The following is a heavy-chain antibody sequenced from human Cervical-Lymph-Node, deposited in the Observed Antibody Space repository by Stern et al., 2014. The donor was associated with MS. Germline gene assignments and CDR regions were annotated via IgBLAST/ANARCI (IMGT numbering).Heavy chain of an antibody. CDR1: GFTFSDYD. CDR3: ARDRDNPGWNLGGN. J-gene: IGHJ4*02. Sequence: VRLVVSGVGVVQPGTSLGVSWAASGFTFSDYDVHWVRQAPGKGLECVGVVVYNGRTEHYGVPVQVRFVISRDNSRTTVYLHMSSLRSDDTAVYYCARDRDNPGWNLGGNWGQGTIVTVSS. D-gene: IGHD1-1*01. CDR2: VVYNGRTE. V-gene: IGHV3-30*03.